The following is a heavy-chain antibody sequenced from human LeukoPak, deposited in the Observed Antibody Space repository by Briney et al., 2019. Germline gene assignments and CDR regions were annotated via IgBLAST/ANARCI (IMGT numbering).Heavy chain of an antibody. V-gene: IGHV4-34*01. CDR1: GGSFSGYY. Sequence: SETLSLTRAVYGGSFSGYYWSWIRQPPGKGLEWIGYIYHSGSTYYNPSLKSRVTISVDRSKNQFSLKLSSVTAADTAVYYCARDPGVAAFDIWGQGTMVTVSS. CDR2: IYHSGST. J-gene: IGHJ3*02. CDR3: ARDPGVAAFDI. D-gene: IGHD3-10*01.